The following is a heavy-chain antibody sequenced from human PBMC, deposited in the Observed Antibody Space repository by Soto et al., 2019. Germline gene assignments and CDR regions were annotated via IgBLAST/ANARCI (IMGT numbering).Heavy chain of an antibody. V-gene: IGHV1-24*01. CDR3: ATVAEVY. CDR1: GYSLTELS. CDR2: FDPEDGET. Sequence: PSVRVSCKVSGYSLTELSIHWVRQAPGKGLEWMGGFDPEDGETIYAQKFQGRVTMTEDTSTDTAYMELSSLRSEDTAVYYCATVAEVYWGQGTLVTVSS. J-gene: IGHJ4*02.